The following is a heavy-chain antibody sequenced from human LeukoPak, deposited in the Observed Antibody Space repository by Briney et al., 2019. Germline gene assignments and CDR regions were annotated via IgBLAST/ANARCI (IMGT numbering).Heavy chain of an antibody. CDR3: ARAKSSSWYYYYYMDV. D-gene: IGHD6-13*01. J-gene: IGHJ6*03. CDR2: IYTSGST. Sequence: SETLSLTCTVSGGSISSYYWNWIRQPPGKGLEWIGRIYTSGSTNYNPSLKSRVTISVDTSKNQFSLKLSSVTAADTAVYYCARAKSSSWYYYYYMDVWGKGTTVTVSS. V-gene: IGHV4-4*08. CDR1: GGSISSYY.